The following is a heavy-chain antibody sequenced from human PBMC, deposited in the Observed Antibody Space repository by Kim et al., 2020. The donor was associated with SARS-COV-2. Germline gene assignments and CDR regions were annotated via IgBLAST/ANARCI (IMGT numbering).Heavy chain of an antibody. J-gene: IGHJ4*02. CDR1: GRSISSDSSY. CDR2: IYFSGST. D-gene: IGHD3-22*01. Sequence: SETLSLICTVSGRSISSDSSYWGWIRQPPGKGLEWIGNIYFSGSTYYSPSLKSRVTISLDTSKNQFSLKLTSVTAADTAVYYCARQALGSGYYYWGQGTRVTVSS. V-gene: IGHV4-39*01. CDR3: ARQALGSGYYY.